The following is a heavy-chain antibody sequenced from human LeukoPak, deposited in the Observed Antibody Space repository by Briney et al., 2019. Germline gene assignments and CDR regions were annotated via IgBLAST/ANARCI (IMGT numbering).Heavy chain of an antibody. Sequence: TGGSLRLSCAASGFTFRSYGMHWVRQAPGKGLEWVAVISYDGSNKYYEDSVKGRFTISRDNSKNTLYLQMNSLRAEDTAVYYCAKDLYSSSPDSGPSAQNCFDPWGQGTLVTVSS. J-gene: IGHJ5*02. D-gene: IGHD6-6*01. CDR3: AKDLYSSSPDSGPSAQNCFDP. CDR2: ISYDGSNK. CDR1: GFTFRSYG. V-gene: IGHV3-30*18.